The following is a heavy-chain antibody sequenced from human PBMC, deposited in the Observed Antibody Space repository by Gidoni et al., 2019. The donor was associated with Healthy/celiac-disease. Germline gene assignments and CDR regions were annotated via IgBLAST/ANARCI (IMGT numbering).Heavy chain of an antibody. CDR3: ANKGSVTPAD. CDR1: GGSISSSSYY. J-gene: IGHJ4*02. Sequence: GGSISSSSYYWGWIRQPPGKGLEWIGSIYYSGSTYYNPSLKSRFTISVDTSKNQFSLKLSPVTAADTAVYYCANKGSVTPADWGQGTLVTVSS. CDR2: IYYSGST. D-gene: IGHD4-4*01. V-gene: IGHV4-39*01.